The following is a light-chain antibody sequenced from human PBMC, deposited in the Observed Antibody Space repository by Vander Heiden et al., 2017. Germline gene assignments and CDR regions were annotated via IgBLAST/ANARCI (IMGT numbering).Light chain of an antibody. Sequence: DIQMTQSPSSLSASVGDRVTITCQASQDISNYLNWYQQKPGKAPKLLIYDASNLETGVPSRFSGSGSGTDFTFTISSLQPEDIATYYCQQNDNLHALTFGAGTKVXIK. V-gene: IGKV1-33*01. CDR2: DAS. J-gene: IGKJ4*01. CDR3: QQNDNLHALT. CDR1: QDISNY.